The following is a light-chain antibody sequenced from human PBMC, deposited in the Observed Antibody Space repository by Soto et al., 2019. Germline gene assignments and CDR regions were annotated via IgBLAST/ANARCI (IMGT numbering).Light chain of an antibody. CDR2: KAS. V-gene: IGKV1-5*03. J-gene: IGKJ1*01. CDR3: QQYNDNWT. CDR1: QSVSSW. Sequence: DIQMTQSPSTLSASVGDRVTITCRASQSVSSWLAWYQQKPGQAHKLLIYKASTLQSGVPSRFSGSGSGTEFTIAISSLQPDDSATYYCQQYNDNWTFGQGTKVEIK.